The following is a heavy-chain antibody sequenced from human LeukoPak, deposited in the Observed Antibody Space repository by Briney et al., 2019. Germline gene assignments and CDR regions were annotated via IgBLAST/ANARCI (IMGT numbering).Heavy chain of an antibody. CDR3: ASQLDPYYYYYGMDV. D-gene: IGHD1-1*01. J-gene: IGHJ6*02. CDR1: GFTFSSYG. Sequence: GGSLRLSCAASGFTFSSYGMHWVRQAPGKGLEWVSVIYSGGSTYYADSVKGRFTISRDNFKNTLYLQMNSLRAEDTAVYYCASQLDPYYYYYGMDVWGQGTTVTVSS. V-gene: IGHV3-NL1*01. CDR2: IYSGGST.